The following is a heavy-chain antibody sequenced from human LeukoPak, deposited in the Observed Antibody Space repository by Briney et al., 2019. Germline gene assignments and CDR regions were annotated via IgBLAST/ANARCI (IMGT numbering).Heavy chain of an antibody. D-gene: IGHD2-15*01. CDR3: ARVSVGYCSGGSCYRLDY. Sequence: GGSLRLSCAASGFTFSSYSMNWVRQAPGKGLEWVSYISSSSSTIYYADSVKGRFTISRDNAKNSLYLQMNSLRDEDTAVYYCARVSVGYCSGGSCYRLDYWGQGTLVTVSS. J-gene: IGHJ4*02. CDR1: GFTFSSYS. V-gene: IGHV3-48*02. CDR2: ISSSSSTI.